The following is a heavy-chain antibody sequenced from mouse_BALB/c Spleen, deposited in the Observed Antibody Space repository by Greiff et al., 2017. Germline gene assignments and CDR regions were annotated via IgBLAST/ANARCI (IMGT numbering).Heavy chain of an antibody. CDR2: IDPENGNT. Sequence: VQLQQSGAELVRPGALVKLSCKASGFNIKDYYMHWVKQRPEQGLEWIGWIDPENGNTIYDPKFQGKASITADTSSNTAYLQLSSLTSEDTAVYYCARRDYDYRNAMDDGGEGTSVGVSS. J-gene: IGHJ4*01. D-gene: IGHD2-4*01. CDR3: ARRDYDYRNAMDD. CDR1: GFNIKDYY. V-gene: IGHV14-1*02.